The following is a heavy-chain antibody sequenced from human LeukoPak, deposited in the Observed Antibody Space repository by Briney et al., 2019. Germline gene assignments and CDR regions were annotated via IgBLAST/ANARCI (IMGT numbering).Heavy chain of an antibody. D-gene: IGHD3-22*01. CDR3: AKDRVSVYYYDSSGYYYFDY. CDR2: ISGSGGSK. Sequence: GGSLRLSCAASGFTFSSYAMSWVRQAPGKGLEWVSAISGSGGSKYYADSVKGRFTISRDNSKNTLYLQMNSLRAEDTAVYYCAKDRVSVYYYDSSGYYYFDYWGQGTLVTVSS. V-gene: IGHV3-23*01. J-gene: IGHJ4*02. CDR1: GFTFSSYA.